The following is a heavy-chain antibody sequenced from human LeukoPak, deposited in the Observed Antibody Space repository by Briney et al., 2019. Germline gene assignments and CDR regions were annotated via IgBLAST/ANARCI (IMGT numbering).Heavy chain of an antibody. Sequence: ASVKVSCKASGYTFTSYYVHWVRQAPGQGLEWMGIINPSGGSTSYAQKFQGRVTMTRDMSTSTVYMELSSLRSEDTAVYYCARDRAVNWYFDLWGRGTLVTVSS. J-gene: IGHJ2*01. CDR1: GYTFTSYY. V-gene: IGHV1-46*01. CDR3: ARDRAVNWYFDL. CDR2: INPSGGST.